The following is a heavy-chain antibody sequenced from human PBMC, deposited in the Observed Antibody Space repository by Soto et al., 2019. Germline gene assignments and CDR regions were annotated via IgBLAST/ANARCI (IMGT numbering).Heavy chain of an antibody. J-gene: IGHJ4*02. CDR3: ARDPCITRCPDY. Sequence: VEVCSESRGDGLACCSRCWAHQDPGQRLEWMGWINAGNGNTKYSQKFQGRVTITRDTSASTGYMELSSLRSEDTAVYYCARDPCITRCPDYWGQGTLVTSPQ. CDR1: GDGLACCS. CDR2: INAGNGNT. D-gene: IGHD2-2*01. V-gene: IGHV1-3*01.